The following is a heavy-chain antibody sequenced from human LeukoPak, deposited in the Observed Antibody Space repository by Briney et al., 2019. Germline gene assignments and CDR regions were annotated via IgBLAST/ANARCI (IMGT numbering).Heavy chain of an antibody. CDR1: GGSISTYC. Sequence: SETLSLTCTVSGGSISTYCWSWIRQPPGKGLEWIGYIYYSGSINYNPSLKSRVTISVDTSKNQFSLKLISVTAADTAVYYCARSRGYSYGTTFLDYWGQGTLVTVSS. J-gene: IGHJ4*02. V-gene: IGHV4-59*08. CDR2: IYYSGSI. CDR3: ARSRGYSYGTTFLDY. D-gene: IGHD5-18*01.